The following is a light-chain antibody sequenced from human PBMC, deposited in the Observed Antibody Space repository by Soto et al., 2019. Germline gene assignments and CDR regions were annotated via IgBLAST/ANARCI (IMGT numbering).Light chain of an antibody. J-gene: IGKJ4*01. CDR2: DAS. V-gene: IGKV3-11*01. Sequence: EIVLTQSPATLSLSPGERATLSCRASQSVSGYLAWYQQKPGQAPRLLMYDASNRATGIPARFSGSGSGTDLTLTIISREPEDFAGYYCQQRSNWPSTFGGGTNVEIK. CDR1: QSVSGY. CDR3: QQRSNWPST.